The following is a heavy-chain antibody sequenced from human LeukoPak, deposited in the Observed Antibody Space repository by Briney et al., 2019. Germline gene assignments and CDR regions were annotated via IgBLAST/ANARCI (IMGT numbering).Heavy chain of an antibody. CDR3: ARRLLGGRRYNWFDP. V-gene: IGHV4-34*01. CDR2: INHSGST. D-gene: IGHD2-15*01. J-gene: IGHJ5*02. CDR1: GGSFSGYY. Sequence: KPSETLSLTCAVYGGSFSGYYWSWIRQPPGKGLEWIGEINHSGSTNYNPSLKSRVTISVDTSKNQFSLKLSSVTAADTAVYYCARRLLGGRRYNWFDPWGQGTLVTVSS.